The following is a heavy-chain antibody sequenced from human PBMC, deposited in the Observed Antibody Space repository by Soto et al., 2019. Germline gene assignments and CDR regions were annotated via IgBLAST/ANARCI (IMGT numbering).Heavy chain of an antibody. CDR1: GFTFDDYA. CDR2: ISWNSGRI. CDR3: AKTRGGSWYEGGYFDY. J-gene: IGHJ4*02. Sequence: EVQLVESGGGLVQPGRSLRLSCAASGFTFDDYAMHWVRQAPGKGLEWVSGISWNSGRIGYADSVKGRFTISRDNAKNSLYLQMNSLRAEDTALYYCAKTRGGSWYEGGYFDYWGQGTLVTVSS. V-gene: IGHV3-9*01. D-gene: IGHD6-13*01.